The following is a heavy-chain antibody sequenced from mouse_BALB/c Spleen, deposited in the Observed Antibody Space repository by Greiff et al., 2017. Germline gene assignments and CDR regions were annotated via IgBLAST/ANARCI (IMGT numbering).Heavy chain of an antibody. Sequence: QVQLQQSGAELVRPGASVTLSCKASGYTFTDYEMHWVKQTPVHGLEWIGAIDPETGGTAYNQKFKGKATLTADKSSSTAYMELRSLTSEDSAVYYCTGYDGYYRGQGTLVTVSA. V-gene: IGHV1-15*01. J-gene: IGHJ3*01. CDR1: GYTFTDYE. CDR3: TGYDGYY. D-gene: IGHD2-3*01. CDR2: IDPETGGT.